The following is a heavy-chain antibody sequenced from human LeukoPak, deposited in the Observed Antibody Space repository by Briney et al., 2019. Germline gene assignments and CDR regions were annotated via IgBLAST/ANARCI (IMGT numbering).Heavy chain of an antibody. CDR1: GDSISTYY. V-gene: IGHV4-59*01. D-gene: IGHD5-18*01. CDR2: IDYRGST. CDR3: ARSRSGYSYDHAAFEI. Sequence: SETLSLTCTVSGDSISTYYWSWIRQPPGKGLEWIAYIDYRGSTTYNPSLRSRVAISVDTSRNQFSLKLYSVTAADTAVYYCARSRSGYSYDHAAFEIWGQGTMVTVSS. J-gene: IGHJ3*02.